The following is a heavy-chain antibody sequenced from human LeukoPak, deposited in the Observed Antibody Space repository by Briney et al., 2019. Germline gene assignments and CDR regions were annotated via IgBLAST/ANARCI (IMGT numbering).Heavy chain of an antibody. Sequence: SETLSLTCSVSGGSISSNDYYWGWIRQPPGKGPEWIGSIFYNGNSYYIGYTYYNPSLKSRVTISVDTSKNQFSLELTSVTAADTAMYHCVRDRPKIVLLQYPEEKHYMDVWGKGTTVTVSS. J-gene: IGHJ6*03. CDR2: IFYNGNS. CDR1: GGSISSNDYY. V-gene: IGHV4-39*07. D-gene: IGHD2-2*01. CDR3: VRDRPKIVLLQYPEEKHYMDV.